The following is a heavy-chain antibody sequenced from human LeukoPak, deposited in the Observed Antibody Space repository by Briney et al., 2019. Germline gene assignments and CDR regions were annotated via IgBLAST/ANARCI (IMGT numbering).Heavy chain of an antibody. CDR1: GGSISSGGYS. D-gene: IGHD3-22*01. V-gene: IGHV4-30-2*01. CDR3: ARAGDSSGYYYRTEYFQH. CDR2: IYHSGST. J-gene: IGHJ1*01. Sequence: SETLSLTCAVSGGSISSGGYSWSWIRQPPGKGLEWIGYIYHSGSTYYNPSLKSRVTISVDRSKNQFSLKLSSVTAADTAVYYCARAGDSSGYYYRTEYFQHWGQGTLVTVSS.